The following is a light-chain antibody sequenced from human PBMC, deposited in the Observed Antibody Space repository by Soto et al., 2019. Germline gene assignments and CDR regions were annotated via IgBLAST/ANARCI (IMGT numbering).Light chain of an antibody. CDR1: QSISTW. Sequence: DIQMTQFPSTLSASIGDRVTITCRASQSISTWLAWYQQKAGKAPKLLIYTASSLETGVPSRFSGSGSGTEFTLTISSLQPDDFATYYCQHYNRYSPYTFGQGTMLEIK. CDR3: QHYNRYSPYT. V-gene: IGKV1-5*03. J-gene: IGKJ2*01. CDR2: TAS.